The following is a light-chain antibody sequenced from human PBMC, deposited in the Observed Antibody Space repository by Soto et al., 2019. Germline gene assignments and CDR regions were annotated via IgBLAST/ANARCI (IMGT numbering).Light chain of an antibody. CDR2: DAS. CDR1: QSISSW. V-gene: IGKV1-5*01. Sequence: DIQMTQSPSTLSASVGDRVTITCRARQSISSWLAWYQQKPGKAPKLLIYDASSLESGVPSSFSGSGSGTEITLTISSLQPDDFATYYCQQYNSYSMYTFGQGTKLEIK. J-gene: IGKJ2*01. CDR3: QQYNSYSMYT.